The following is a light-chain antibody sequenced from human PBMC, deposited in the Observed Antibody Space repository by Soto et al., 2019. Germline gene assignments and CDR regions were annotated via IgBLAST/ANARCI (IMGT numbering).Light chain of an antibody. J-gene: IGLJ1*01. CDR2: RNN. CDR1: SSNIGSNY. V-gene: IGLV1-47*01. Sequence: VLTQPPSASGTPGQRVTISYSGSSSNIGSNYVYWYQQLPGTAPKLLIYRNNQRPAGVPDRFSGSKSGTSASLAISGLRSEDEADYHCAVWDDSLSGYVFGTGTKVTVL. CDR3: AVWDDSLSGYV.